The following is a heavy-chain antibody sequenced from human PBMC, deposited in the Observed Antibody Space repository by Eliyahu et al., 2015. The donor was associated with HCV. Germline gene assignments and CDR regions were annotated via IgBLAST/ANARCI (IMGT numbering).Heavy chain of an antibody. CDR3: TTDGYDSSDYYRL. CDR1: GFTFSXAW. Sequence: EVQLVESGGGWVKPGGSLRLSCAASGFTFSXAWMSWVRQAPGKGLEWVGRIKSKTDGGTTDYAAPVKGRFTISRDDSKNTLYLKMNSLKTEDTAVYYCTTDGYDSSDYYRLWGQGTLVTVSS. CDR2: IKSKTDGGTT. J-gene: IGHJ4*02. V-gene: IGHV3-15*01. D-gene: IGHD3-22*01.